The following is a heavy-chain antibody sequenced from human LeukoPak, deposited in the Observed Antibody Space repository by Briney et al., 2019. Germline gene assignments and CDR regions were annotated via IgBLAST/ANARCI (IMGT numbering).Heavy chain of an antibody. Sequence: PGGSLRLSCAASGFTFSDSYMSWIRQAPGGGLDWLACISSSGHTIYYAESVRGRFTISRDNAKNSLYLQLNSLRPEDTAVYYCAQTGRNNYFDSWGQGTLVTVSS. CDR3: AQTGRNNYFDS. CDR1: GFTFSDSY. CDR2: ISSSGHTI. J-gene: IGHJ5*01. V-gene: IGHV3-11*01.